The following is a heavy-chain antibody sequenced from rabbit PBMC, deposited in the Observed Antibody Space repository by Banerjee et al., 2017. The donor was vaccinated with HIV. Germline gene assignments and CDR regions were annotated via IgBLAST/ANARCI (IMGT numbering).Heavy chain of an antibody. V-gene: IGHV1S45*01. CDR2: IYTGSGST. J-gene: IGHJ4*01. CDR3: ARVYSYDYGYYYFNL. Sequence: QEQLEESGGDLVKPEGSLTLTCTASGFSFSSSYWICWVRQAPGKGLEWIACIYTGSGSTYYANWAKGRFTISKTSSTTVTLQMTSLTAADTATYFCARVYSYDYGYYYFNLWGPGTLVTVS. CDR1: GFSFSSSYW. D-gene: IGHD6-1*01.